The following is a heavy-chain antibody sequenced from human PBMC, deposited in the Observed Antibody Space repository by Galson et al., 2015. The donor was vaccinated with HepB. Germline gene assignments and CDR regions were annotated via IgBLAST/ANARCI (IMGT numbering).Heavy chain of an antibody. J-gene: IGHJ4*02. CDR2: IRSKANYYAT. CDR1: GFIFSGSP. D-gene: IGHD2-2*01. Sequence: SLRLSCAASGFIFSGSPIDWVRQASGKGPEWVGRIRSKANYYATLYVPSLKGRFTISRDDSKNMAYLHMRSLKTEDTAVYYCIRLGDLSGYSSRWGQGTLVTVSS. V-gene: IGHV3-73*01. CDR3: IRLGDLSGYSSR.